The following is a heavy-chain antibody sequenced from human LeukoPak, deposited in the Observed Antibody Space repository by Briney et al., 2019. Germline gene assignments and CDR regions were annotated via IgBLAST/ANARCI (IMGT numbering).Heavy chain of an antibody. CDR1: GFNFNSHW. Sequence: GGSLRLSCAASGFNFNSHWMHWVRQGPGKGLVRVSRIDVDGSITNYADSVKGRFTISRDNAKNTLYLQMNSLRAEDTAVYYCARDLSWNQIDYWGQGSLVSVSS. J-gene: IGHJ4*02. CDR2: IDVDGSIT. V-gene: IGHV3-74*01. D-gene: IGHD1-1*01. CDR3: ARDLSWNQIDY.